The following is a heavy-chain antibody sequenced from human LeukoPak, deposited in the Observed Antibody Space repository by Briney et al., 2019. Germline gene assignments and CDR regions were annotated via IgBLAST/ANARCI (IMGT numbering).Heavy chain of an antibody. D-gene: IGHD5-24*01. CDR3: ARPSTVTYRDVFDL. Sequence: PGRSLRPSCVASGFTFNKYWMNWVRQAHGKVLEWVAYIKQDGSEKYYVESVRGRFAISRDDAKNSLYLQMNSLRAEDTAVYYCARPSTVTYRDVFDLWGQGTMVTVSS. J-gene: IGHJ3*01. CDR2: IKQDGSEK. V-gene: IGHV3-7*01. CDR1: GFTFNKYW.